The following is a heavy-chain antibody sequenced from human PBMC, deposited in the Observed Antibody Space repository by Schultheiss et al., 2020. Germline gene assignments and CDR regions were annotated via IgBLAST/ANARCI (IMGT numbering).Heavy chain of an antibody. CDR3: ARVPPRKRVPAATFDY. Sequence: SDTLSLTCVVYGGSLSGYYWSWIRQPPGKGLEWIGYIYYSGSTNYNPSLKSRVTISVDTSKNQFSLKLSSVTAADTAVYHCARVPPRKRVPAATFDYWGQGTLVTVSS. V-gene: IGHV4-59*12. J-gene: IGHJ4*02. CDR2: IYYSGST. D-gene: IGHD2-2*01. CDR1: GGSLSGYY.